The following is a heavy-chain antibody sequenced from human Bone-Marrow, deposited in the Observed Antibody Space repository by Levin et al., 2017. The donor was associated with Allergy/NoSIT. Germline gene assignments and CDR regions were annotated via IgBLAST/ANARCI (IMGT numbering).Heavy chain of an antibody. CDR2: MFAGGAA. CDR3: ARDETFNSWHTGWFDP. V-gene: IGHV4-61*02. D-gene: IGHD6-13*01. Sequence: LRLSCTVSGGSINNTNHYWSWIRHPAGKGLEWIGRMFAGGAATYNRSLRSRVTISIDTSKNQFSLKLTSVTAADTAVYYCARDETFNSWHTGWFDPWGQGTLVTVSS. CDR1: GGSINNTNHY. J-gene: IGHJ5*02.